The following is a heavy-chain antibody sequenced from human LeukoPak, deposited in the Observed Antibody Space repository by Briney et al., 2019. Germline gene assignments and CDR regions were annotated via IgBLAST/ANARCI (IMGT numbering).Heavy chain of an antibody. V-gene: IGHV3-23*01. CDR2: ISGSGGST. Sequence: GGSLRLSCAASGFTFSSYAMSWVRQAPGKGLEWVSAISGSGGSTYYADSVKGRFTISRDNSKNTLYLQMNSLRAEDTAVYYCARNRGGSGWYSIDERYYFDYWGQGTLVTVSS. D-gene: IGHD6-19*01. J-gene: IGHJ4*02. CDR1: GFTFSSYA. CDR3: ARNRGGSGWYSIDERYYFDY.